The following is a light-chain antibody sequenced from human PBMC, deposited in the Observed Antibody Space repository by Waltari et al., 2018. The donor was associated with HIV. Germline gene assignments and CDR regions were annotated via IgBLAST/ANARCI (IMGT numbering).Light chain of an antibody. J-gene: IGLJ2*01. V-gene: IGLV2-8*01. Sequence: QSALTQPPSASGSPGQSVTISCTGKTSDVGAYNYVSWYQQHPGKAPNLMIDEVFKRPSGVPDRFSGSKSGNTSSLTVSVLQAEDEADYYCTSYAGRNTFVFGGGTKLTVL. CDR1: TSDVGAYNY. CDR2: EVF. CDR3: TSYAGRNTFV.